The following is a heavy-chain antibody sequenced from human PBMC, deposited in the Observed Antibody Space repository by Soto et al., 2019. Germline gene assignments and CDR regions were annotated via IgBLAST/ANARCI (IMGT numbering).Heavy chain of an antibody. CDR2: IYYSGST. D-gene: IGHD2-2*01. V-gene: IGHV4-31*03. CDR3: ARDPPYCSSTSCEGDDY. CDR1: GGSISSGGYY. J-gene: IGHJ4*02. Sequence: SETLSLTCTVSGGSISSGGYYWSWIRQHPGKGLEWIGYIYYSGSTYYNPSLKSRVTISVDTSKNQFSLKLSSVTAADTAVYYCARDPPYCSSTSCEGDDYWGQGTLVTVSS.